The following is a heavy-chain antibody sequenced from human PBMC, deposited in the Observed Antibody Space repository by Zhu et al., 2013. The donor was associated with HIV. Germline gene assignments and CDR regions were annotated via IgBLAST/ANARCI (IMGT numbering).Heavy chain of an antibody. V-gene: IGHV1-46*01. J-gene: IGHJ4*02. CDR3: ARDSPYYDFWSDPKGGYFDY. Sequence: QVRLVQSGAEVKKPGLSEGSCKASGYTFTSYYMHWVQQAPGQGLEWMGIINPSGGSTSYAQKFQGRVSMTTDTSISTAYMELSRLRSDDTAVYYCARDSPYYDFWSDPKGGYFDYWGQGTLVTVSS. CDR2: INPSGGST. CDR1: GYTFTSYY. D-gene: IGHD3-3*01.